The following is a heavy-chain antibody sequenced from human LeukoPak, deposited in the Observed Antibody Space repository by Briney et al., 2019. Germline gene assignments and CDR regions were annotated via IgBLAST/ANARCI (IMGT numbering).Heavy chain of an antibody. CDR3: AKVSGYFDY. CDR1: GFTFSSSA. D-gene: IGHD2-15*01. V-gene: IGHV3-30*02. J-gene: IGHJ4*02. CDR2: IRYDGSNK. Sequence: PGGSLRLSCAASGFTFSSSAMHWVRQAPSKGLEWVAFIRYDGSNKYYADSVRGRFTISRDNSKNTLYLQMNSLGSEDTAVYYCAKVSGYFDYWGQGTLVTVSS.